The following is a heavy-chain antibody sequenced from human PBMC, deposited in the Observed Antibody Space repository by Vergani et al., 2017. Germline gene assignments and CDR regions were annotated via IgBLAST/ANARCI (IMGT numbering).Heavy chain of an antibody. CDR2: LNPSGGHT. Sequence: QVQVVQSGAEVKKSGASVKVSCKTSGYTFSNYYMHCVRQAPGQGLEWMGILNPSGGHTNYAQKFQGRVTMTRDTSTSTVYMELSSLRSEDTAIYYCARGDYGILTGYRYWGQGTLVTVSA. V-gene: IGHV1-46*03. J-gene: IGHJ4*02. D-gene: IGHD3-9*01. CDR1: GYTFSNYY. CDR3: ARGDYGILTGYRY.